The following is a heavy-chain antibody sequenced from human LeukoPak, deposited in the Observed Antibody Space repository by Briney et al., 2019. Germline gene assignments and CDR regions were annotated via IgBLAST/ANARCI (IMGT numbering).Heavy chain of an antibody. CDR2: IRYDGSNK. J-gene: IGHJ4*02. CDR1: GFTFISYG. D-gene: IGHD4-11*01. CDR3: AKVGLTVTTILDYFDY. V-gene: IGHV3-30*02. Sequence: GGSLSLSCAASGFTFISYGMHWVRQAPGKGLEGVAFIRYDGSNKYYADSVKGRFTISRDNSKNTLYLQMNSLRAEDTAVYYCAKVGLTVTTILDYFDYWGQGTLVTVSS.